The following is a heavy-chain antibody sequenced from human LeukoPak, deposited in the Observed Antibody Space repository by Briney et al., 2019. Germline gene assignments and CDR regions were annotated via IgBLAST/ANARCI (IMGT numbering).Heavy chain of an antibody. J-gene: IGHJ4*02. Sequence: GGSLRLSCAASGFTFSSYEMNWVRQAPGKGLEWVSYISSGRTIYYADSVKGRFTISRDNAKNSLYLQMNSLRPEDTAVYYCAKSSGGSYGANRRRFAFDYWGQGTQVIVSS. CDR2: ISSGRTI. D-gene: IGHD4-23*01. CDR3: AKSSGGSYGANRRRFAFDY. CDR1: GFTFSSYE. V-gene: IGHV3-48*03.